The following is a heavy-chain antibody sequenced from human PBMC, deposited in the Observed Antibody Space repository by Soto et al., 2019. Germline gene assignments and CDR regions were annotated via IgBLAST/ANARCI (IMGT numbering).Heavy chain of an antibody. J-gene: IGHJ4*02. CDR1: GGSISSGGYY. V-gene: IGHV4-31*03. CDR3: ASGVVGTTTYFDY. D-gene: IGHD1-26*01. Sequence: QVQLQESGPGLVQPSQTLSHTCTVSGGSISSGGYYWSWIRQHPGKGLEWIGYMYYTETSYYSPSLRSRVTISLDTSKNQFSLKLTSVTAADTAVYYCASGVVGTTTYFDYWGQGTLVTVSS. CDR2: MYYTETS.